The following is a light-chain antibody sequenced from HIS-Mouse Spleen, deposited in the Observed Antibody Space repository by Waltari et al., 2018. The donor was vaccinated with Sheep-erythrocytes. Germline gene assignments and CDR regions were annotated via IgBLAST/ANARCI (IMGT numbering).Light chain of an antibody. CDR1: QSVSSSY. V-gene: IGKV3-20*01. Sequence: EIVLTQSPGTLSLSPGERATLPCRASQSVSSSYLAWYQQKPGQAPRLLIHGASSRATGIPDRFSGSGSGTDFTLTISRLEPEDFAVYYCQQYGSSPPYTFGQGTKLEIK. CDR2: GAS. J-gene: IGKJ2*01. CDR3: QQYGSSPPYT.